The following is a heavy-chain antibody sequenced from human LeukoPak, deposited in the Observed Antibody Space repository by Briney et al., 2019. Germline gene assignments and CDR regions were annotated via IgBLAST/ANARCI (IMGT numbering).Heavy chain of an antibody. D-gene: IGHD4-11*01. Sequence: SGGSLRLSCAASGFTVSNNYVSWVRQAPGKGLEWVSVNYSGDKTYYADSVKGRFTISRDNSKNTLYLQMNSLRAEDTAVYYCAKDGGLLTTRYYFDYWGQGTLVTVSS. J-gene: IGHJ4*02. V-gene: IGHV3-66*02. CDR3: AKDGGLLTTRYYFDY. CDR2: NYSGDKT. CDR1: GFTVSNNY.